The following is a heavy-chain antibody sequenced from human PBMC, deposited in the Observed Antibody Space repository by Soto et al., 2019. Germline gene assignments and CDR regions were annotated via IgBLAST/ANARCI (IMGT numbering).Heavy chain of an antibody. V-gene: IGHV1-69*13. CDR3: AIHPPINYSTASGGPGP. CDR1: GGTFSSYA. CDR2: IFPILGTA. D-gene: IGHD6-6*01. J-gene: IGHJ5*02. Sequence: ASVKVSCKASGGTFSSYAVSWVRQAHGQGLEGIGGIFPILGTANHAQKFQGRVTITADEPTSTAYMELSSLRSEDTAVYYCAIHPPINYSTASGGPGPWGRGRLVTAPS.